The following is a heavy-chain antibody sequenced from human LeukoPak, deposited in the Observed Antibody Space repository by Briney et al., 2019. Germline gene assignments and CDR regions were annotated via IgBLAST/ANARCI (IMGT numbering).Heavy chain of an antibody. J-gene: IGHJ4*02. V-gene: IGHV3-23*01. D-gene: IGHD6-13*01. CDR2: ISGSGGST. CDR1: GFTFSSYG. CDR3: ATLYSSSWSTFDY. Sequence: PGGSLRLSCAASGFTFSSYGMSWVRQAPGKGLEWVSAISGSGGSTYYADSVKGRFTISRDNSKNTLYLQMNSLRAEDTAVYYCATLYSSSWSTFDYWGQGTLVTVSS.